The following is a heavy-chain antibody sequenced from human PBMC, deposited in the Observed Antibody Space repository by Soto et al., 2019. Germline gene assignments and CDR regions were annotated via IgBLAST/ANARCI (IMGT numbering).Heavy chain of an antibody. CDR2: ISGSSSGT. CDR1: GFNFGAYA. J-gene: IGHJ6*02. V-gene: IGHV3-23*01. Sequence: GGSLRLSCEASGFNFGAYAMSWVRQAPGKGLEWVSGISGSSSGTNYTDSVKGRFTISRDNSKNTVYLQMNSLRGEDTAVYYCAKDRSENFWVYYYAMDVWGQGTAVTVSS. D-gene: IGHD6-19*01. CDR3: AKDRSENFWVYYYAMDV.